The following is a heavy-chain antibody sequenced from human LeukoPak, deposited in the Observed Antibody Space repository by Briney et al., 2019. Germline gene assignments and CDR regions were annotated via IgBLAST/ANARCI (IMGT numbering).Heavy chain of an antibody. CDR2: IKKTGSET. J-gene: IGHJ4*02. Sequence: GGSLRLSCVASGFPFSSYWMSWVRQAPGKGLEWVAYIKKTGSETYYVDSVKGRFTITRDNTRNSLFLQMYSLRAEDTAVYFCAREDGYCSGANCYSYFDSWGQGTLVTVSS. D-gene: IGHD2-15*01. CDR1: GFPFSSYW. CDR3: AREDGYCSGANCYSYFDS. V-gene: IGHV3-7*01.